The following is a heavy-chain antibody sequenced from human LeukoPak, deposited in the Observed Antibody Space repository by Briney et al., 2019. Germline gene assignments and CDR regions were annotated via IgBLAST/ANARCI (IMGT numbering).Heavy chain of an antibody. Sequence: GGSLRLSCAASGFTFSNYWVHWVRQAPGMGLLWVSRINRDGSTTKYADSVKGRFTVSRDNAKNTLNLQMNSLRAEDTAVYYCARDKKSGESSEIDYWGQGTLVTVSS. J-gene: IGHJ4*02. D-gene: IGHD3-10*01. CDR2: INRDGSTT. CDR1: GFTFSNYW. CDR3: ARDKKSGESSEIDY. V-gene: IGHV3-74*03.